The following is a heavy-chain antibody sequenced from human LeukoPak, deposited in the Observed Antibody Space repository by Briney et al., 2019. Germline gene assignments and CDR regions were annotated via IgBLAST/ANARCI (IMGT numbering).Heavy chain of an antibody. CDR2: INPNNGNA. D-gene: IGHD6-13*01. CDR3: ARPTSRPSNYYSMDV. Sequence: ASVKVSCKASGYTSTNFDLNWVRQAPGQGLEWVGWINPNNGNADYAQRFQGRVTMTRDTAISTVYMELSSLTYEDSAVYYCARPTSRPSNYYSMDVWGKGTTVIVSS. J-gene: IGHJ6*03. V-gene: IGHV1-8*01. CDR1: GYTSTNFD.